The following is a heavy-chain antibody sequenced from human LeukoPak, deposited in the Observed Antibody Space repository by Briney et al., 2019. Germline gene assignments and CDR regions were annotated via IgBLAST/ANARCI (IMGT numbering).Heavy chain of an antibody. CDR1: GFTFSSYS. Sequence: GGSLRLSCAASGFTFSSYSMNWVRQAPGKGLEWVSSISSSSSYIYYADSVKGRFTISRDNAKNSLYLQMNSLRAEDMAVYYCARPFIAAAGLNWFDPWGQGTLVTVSS. J-gene: IGHJ5*02. CDR2: ISSSSSYI. V-gene: IGHV3-21*01. D-gene: IGHD6-13*01. CDR3: ARPFIAAAGLNWFDP.